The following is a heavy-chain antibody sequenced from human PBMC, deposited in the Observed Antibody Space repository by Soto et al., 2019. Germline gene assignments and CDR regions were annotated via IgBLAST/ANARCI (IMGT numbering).Heavy chain of an antibody. Sequence: GSGPTLVNPTQTLTLTCTFSGFSLSTSGVGVGWIRQPPGKALEWLALIYWNDDKRYSPSLKSRLTITKDTSKNQVVLTMTNMDPVDTATYYCAHRLYGGYDYGLVHYYDSSGSNWFDPWGQGTLVTVSS. J-gene: IGHJ5*02. V-gene: IGHV2-5*01. CDR2: IYWNDDK. CDR3: AHRLYGGYDYGLVHYYDSSGSNWFDP. D-gene: IGHD3-22*01. CDR1: GFSLSTSGVG.